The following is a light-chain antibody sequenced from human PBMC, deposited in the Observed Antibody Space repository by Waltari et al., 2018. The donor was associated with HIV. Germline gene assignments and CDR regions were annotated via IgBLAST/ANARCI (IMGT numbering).Light chain of an antibody. Sequence: QSVLTQPPSVSGAPGQRVTISCTGSSSNIGAGYDDHWYQQVTGKAPKLLIYGNNNRPSGVPDRFSASKSGASPSLAITGLQAEDEADYYCQSYDSSLTGSVFGGGTKLTVL. CDR1: SSNIGAGYD. V-gene: IGLV1-40*01. CDR3: QSYDSSLTGSV. J-gene: IGLJ2*01. CDR2: GNN.